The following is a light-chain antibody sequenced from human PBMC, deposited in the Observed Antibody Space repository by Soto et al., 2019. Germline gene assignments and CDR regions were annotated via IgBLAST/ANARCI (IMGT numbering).Light chain of an antibody. J-gene: IGLJ1*01. Sequence: QSALAQPASVSGSLGQSITISCTGRRRDVGTYYFVSGYQQHPGKVPKLMIYEGTKRPSGVSDRFSGSKSGNTASMTISGLQAEDEANYYCCSYAGNNIFVFGAGTKLTVL. CDR2: EGT. CDR1: RRDVGTYYF. CDR3: CSYAGNNIFV. V-gene: IGLV2-23*01.